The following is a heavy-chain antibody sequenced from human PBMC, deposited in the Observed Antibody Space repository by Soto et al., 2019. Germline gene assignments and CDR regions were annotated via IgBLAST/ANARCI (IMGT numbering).Heavy chain of an antibody. CDR1: GFTFSSYG. Sequence: GGSLRLSCAASGFTFSSYGMHWVRQAPGKGLEWVAVIWYDGSNKYYADSVKGRFTISRDNSKNTLYLQMNSLRAEDTAVYYCARGTYCSGGSCYSGYFDYWGQGTLVTVSS. J-gene: IGHJ4*02. V-gene: IGHV3-33*01. D-gene: IGHD2-15*01. CDR3: ARGTYCSGGSCYSGYFDY. CDR2: IWYDGSNK.